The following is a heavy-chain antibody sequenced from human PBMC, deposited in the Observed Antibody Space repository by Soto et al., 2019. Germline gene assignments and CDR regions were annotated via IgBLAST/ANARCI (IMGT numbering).Heavy chain of an antibody. D-gene: IGHD2-15*01. V-gene: IGHV3-30-3*01. CDR2: ISYDGSNK. Sequence: QVQLVESGGGVVQPGRSLRLSCAASGFTFRNYAMHWVRQAPGKGLECVAVISYDGSNKFYRDYVKGRFTISRDNSKNTLYLQINSLRHADTAAYYFARGDREDIAVVVVVRPGEYGVYVWAEGSTGSVSS. CDR3: ARGDREDIAVVVVVRPGEYGVYV. J-gene: IGHJ6*04. CDR1: GFTFRNYA.